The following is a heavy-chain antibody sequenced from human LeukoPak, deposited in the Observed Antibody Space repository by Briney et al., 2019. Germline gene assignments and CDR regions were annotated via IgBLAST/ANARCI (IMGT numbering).Heavy chain of an antibody. D-gene: IGHD2-15*01. J-gene: IGHJ4*02. V-gene: IGHV4-59*01. Sequence: SETLSLSCTVSGASLTSYFWAWIRQPPGKALEWVGYITYTYNGATRYNPSLESRVIISADTSRNQFSLRLSSVTAADTAVYYCARDSRGGGPDFDSWGQGTLVTVSS. CDR2: ITYTYNGAT. CDR3: ARDSRGGGPDFDS. CDR1: GASLTSYF.